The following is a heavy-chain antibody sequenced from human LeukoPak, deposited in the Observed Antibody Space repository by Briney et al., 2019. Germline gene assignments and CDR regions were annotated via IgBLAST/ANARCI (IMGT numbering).Heavy chain of an antibody. CDR1: GYTFTGYY. V-gene: IGHV1-2*06. D-gene: IGHD5-18*01. Sequence: ASVKVSCKASGYTFTGYYMHWVRQAPGQGLEWMGRINPNSGGTNYAQKFQGRVTMTRDTSISTAYMELSRLRSDDTAVYYCARGYSYGPYYYYYYMDVWGKGTTVTVSS. J-gene: IGHJ6*03. CDR3: ARGYSYGPYYYYYYMDV. CDR2: INPNSGGT.